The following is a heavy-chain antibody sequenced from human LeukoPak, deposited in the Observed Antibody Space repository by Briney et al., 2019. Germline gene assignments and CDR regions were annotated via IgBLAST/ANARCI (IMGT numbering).Heavy chain of an antibody. J-gene: IGHJ4*02. CDR1: GYTFTGYY. Sequence: ASVKVSCKASGYTFTGYYMHWVRQAPGQGLEWMGWINPNSGGTNYAQKFQGRVTMTRDTSISTAYMELSRLRSDDTAVYYCARNHYDYVWGTYHYFDNWGQGTLVTVSS. CDR2: INPNSGGT. D-gene: IGHD3-16*02. CDR3: ARNHYDYVWGTYHYFDN. V-gene: IGHV1-2*02.